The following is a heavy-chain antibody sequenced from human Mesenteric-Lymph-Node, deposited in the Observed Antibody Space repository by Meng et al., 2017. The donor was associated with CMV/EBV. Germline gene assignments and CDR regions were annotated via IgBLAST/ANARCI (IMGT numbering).Heavy chain of an antibody. D-gene: IGHD5-24*01. Sequence: SCEASGYTFTDYWIGWVRQMPGEGLEWMGIVHPRDSDTRYRSSFRGQVTVSADKSMRTVFLYWASLRASDSATYYCVRQPREGYNGDYWGQGTLVTVSS. CDR1: GYTFTDYW. J-gene: IGHJ4*02. CDR3: VRQPREGYNGDY. CDR2: VHPRDSDT. V-gene: IGHV5-51*01.